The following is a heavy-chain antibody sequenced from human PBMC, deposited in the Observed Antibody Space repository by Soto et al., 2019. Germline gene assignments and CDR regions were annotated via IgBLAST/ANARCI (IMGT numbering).Heavy chain of an antibody. CDR2: MNPNSGNT. J-gene: IGHJ5*02. CDR1: GYTFTSYD. V-gene: IGHV1-8*01. CDR3: ARNIVVVVAASGIGYNWFDP. D-gene: IGHD2-15*01. Sequence: GASVKVSCKASGYTFTSYDINWVRQATGQGLEWMGWMNPNSGNTGYAQKFQGRVTMTRNTSISTAYMELSSLRSEDTAVYYCARNIVVVVAASGIGYNWFDPWGQGTLVTVSS.